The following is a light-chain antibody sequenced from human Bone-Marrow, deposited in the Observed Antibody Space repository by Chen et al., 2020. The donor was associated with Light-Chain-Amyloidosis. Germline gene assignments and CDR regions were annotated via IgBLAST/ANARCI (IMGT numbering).Light chain of an antibody. CDR2: GAS. Sequence: EIVMTQFPATLSVSPGERATPSCRASQSVSSNLAWYQQRPGQAPRLLIYGASTRATGIPARFSGSGSGTEFTLTISSLQSEDFAVYYCQQYNNWPRTFGQGTKVEIK. J-gene: IGKJ1*01. CDR3: QQYNNWPRT. CDR1: QSVSSN. V-gene: IGKV3-15*01.